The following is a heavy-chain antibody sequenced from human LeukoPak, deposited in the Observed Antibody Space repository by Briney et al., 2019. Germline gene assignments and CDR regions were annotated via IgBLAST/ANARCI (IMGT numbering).Heavy chain of an antibody. CDR2: IGSSGGSR. V-gene: IGHV3-48*03. D-gene: IGHD5-24*01. CDR1: GFTFSSYE. Sequence: PRGSLRLSCAASGFTFSSYEMDWVRRAPGKGLEWVSYIGSSGGSRYYADSVKGRFTSSRDNAKNSLYLQMNSLRVEDTAVYYCAREDGDAFDIWGQGTVVSVSS. CDR3: AREDGDAFDI. J-gene: IGHJ3*02.